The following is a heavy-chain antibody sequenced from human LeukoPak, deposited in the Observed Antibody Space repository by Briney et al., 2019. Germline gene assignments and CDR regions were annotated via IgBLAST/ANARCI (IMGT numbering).Heavy chain of an antibody. CDR1: GYSLTTYLTSYW. V-gene: IGHV5-51*01. J-gene: IGHJ2*01. CDR2: IYPGDSDT. D-gene: IGHD4-17*01. Sequence: GESLKISCKVSGYSLTTYLTSYWIGWVRQMPGKGLEWMGIIYPGDSDTIYSPSFEGQVTISADKSISTAYLQWSSLKASDTGMYYCARRPNYYGDYGSRYFDLWGRGTLVTVSS. CDR3: ARRPNYYGDYGSRYFDL.